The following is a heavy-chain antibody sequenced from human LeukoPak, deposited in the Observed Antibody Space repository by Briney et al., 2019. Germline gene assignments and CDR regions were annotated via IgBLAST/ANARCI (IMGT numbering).Heavy chain of an antibody. D-gene: IGHD1-26*01. CDR3: ARGGGSYVSWFDP. V-gene: IGHV1-69*05. Sequence: SVKVSCEASGGTFSSYAISWVRQAPGQGLEWMGGIIPIFGTANYAQKFQGRVTITTDESTSTAYMELSSLRSEDTAVYYCARGGGSYVSWFDPWGQGTLVTVSS. CDR1: GGTFSSYA. CDR2: IIPIFGTA. J-gene: IGHJ5*02.